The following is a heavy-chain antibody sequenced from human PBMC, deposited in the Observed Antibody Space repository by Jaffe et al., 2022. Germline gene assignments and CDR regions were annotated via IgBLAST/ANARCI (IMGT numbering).Heavy chain of an antibody. D-gene: IGHD2-21*01. CDR1: GFTVSNDY. V-gene: IGHV3-66*02. J-gene: IGHJ4*02. CDR3: ATDRDFAGIPHY. Sequence: EVQLVESGGALVQPGGSLRLSCVASGFTVSNDYMIWVRQAPGKGLEWVSLISSGSNAYYADSAKGRFTISRDNSKSTLYLQMNNLRPEDTAVYYCATDRDFAGIPHYWGQGTLVTVSS. CDR2: ISSGSNA.